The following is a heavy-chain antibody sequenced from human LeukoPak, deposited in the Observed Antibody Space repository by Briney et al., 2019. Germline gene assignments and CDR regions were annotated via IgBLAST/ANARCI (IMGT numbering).Heavy chain of an antibody. D-gene: IGHD5-12*01. Sequence: GGSLRLSCAASGFTFSRFWMSWVRQAPGKGLEWVANIKQDGSEKYYVDSVKGRFTISRDNAKNSLYLQMNSRRAEDTAVFYCARDGTYTDYDPDFDIWGQGTLVTVSS. CDR2: IKQDGSEK. CDR3: ARDGTYTDYDPDFDI. V-gene: IGHV3-7*04. CDR1: GFTFSRFW. J-gene: IGHJ4*02.